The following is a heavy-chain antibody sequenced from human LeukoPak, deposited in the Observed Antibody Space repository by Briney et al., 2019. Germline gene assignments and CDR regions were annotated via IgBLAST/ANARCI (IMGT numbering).Heavy chain of an antibody. CDR3: AKDRNSYGDFVYS. V-gene: IGHV3-21*01. J-gene: IGHJ4*02. D-gene: IGHD4-17*01. CDR1: GFTFSIYS. CDR2: IDSSSSYI. Sequence: GGSLRLSCAASGFTFSIYSMNSVRQAPGKGLEWVSSIDSSSSYIYYADSVKGRFTISRDNAKNSLYLQLNSLRAEETAVYYCAKDRNSYGDFVYSWGQGTLVTVSS.